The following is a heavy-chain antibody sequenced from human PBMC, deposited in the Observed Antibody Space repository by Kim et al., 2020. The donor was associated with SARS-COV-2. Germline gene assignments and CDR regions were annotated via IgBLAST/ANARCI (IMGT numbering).Heavy chain of an antibody. CDR2: IGAYNGMS. D-gene: IGHD2-21*02. Sequence: SVKVSCKASGDTFAAYGISWVRQARGQGLQWMGGIGAYNGMSDYGQTFHDRITMTTDISSSTVYLEVRSLRSDDTAIYFCARGGRGDHFYNGMDVWGQGTVVIVSS. CDR1: GDTFAAYG. J-gene: IGHJ6*02. CDR3: ARGGRGDHFYNGMDV. V-gene: IGHV1-18*01.